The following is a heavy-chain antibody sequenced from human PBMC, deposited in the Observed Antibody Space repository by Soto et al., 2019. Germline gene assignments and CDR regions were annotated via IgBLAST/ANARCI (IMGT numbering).Heavy chain of an antibody. D-gene: IGHD3-22*01. CDR3: AADIYYDSSGYYPAFDY. J-gene: IGHJ4*02. V-gene: IGHV3-23*01. CDR2: ISGSGGST. Sequence: SLRLSCAASGFTFSSYAMSWVRQAPGKGLEWVSAISGSGGSTYYADSVKGRFTISRDNSKNTLYLQMNSLRAEDTAVYYCAADIYYDSSGYYPAFDYWGQGTLVTVSS. CDR1: GFTFSSYA.